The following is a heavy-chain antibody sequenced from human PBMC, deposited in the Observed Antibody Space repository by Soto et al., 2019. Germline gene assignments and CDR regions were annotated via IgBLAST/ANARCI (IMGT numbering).Heavy chain of an antibody. D-gene: IGHD1-26*01. CDR3: ARGQGSYYVVGAFDI. CDR2: IWYDGSNK. CDR1: GFTFSSYG. J-gene: IGHJ3*02. V-gene: IGHV3-33*01. Sequence: GGSLRLSCAASGFTFSSYGMHWVRQAPGKGLEWVAVIWYDGSNKYYADSVKGRFTISRDNSKNTLYLQMNSLRAEDTAVYYCARGQGSYYVVGAFDIWGQGTMVTVSS.